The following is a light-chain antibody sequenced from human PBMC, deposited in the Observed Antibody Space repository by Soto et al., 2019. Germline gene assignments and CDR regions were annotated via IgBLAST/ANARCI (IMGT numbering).Light chain of an antibody. CDR1: QSVSSD. CDR2: GAS. CDR3: QQYDNWPQT. Sequence: EIVMMQSPATLSVSPGERATLSCRASQSVSSDLAWYQHKPGQAPRLLIYGASTRATGIPARFSGRGSGTEFTLTISSLQSVDFAVYYCQQYDNWPQTFGQGTKVDI. V-gene: IGKV3-15*01. J-gene: IGKJ1*01.